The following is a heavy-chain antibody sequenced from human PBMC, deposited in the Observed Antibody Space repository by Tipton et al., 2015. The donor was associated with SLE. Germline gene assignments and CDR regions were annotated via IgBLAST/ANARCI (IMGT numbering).Heavy chain of an antibody. CDR2: INHGGST. J-gene: IGHJ6*03. V-gene: IGHV4-34*01. D-gene: IGHD6-13*01. Sequence: TLSLTCSIYGGSFGGYYWSWIRQPPGKGLEWIGEINHGGSTNYNPSLKSRVTVSVDTSKNQFSLKLSSVTAADTAVYYCARVSGGIAYMDAWGKGTTVTVSS. CDR1: GGSFGGYY. CDR3: ARVSGGIAYMDA.